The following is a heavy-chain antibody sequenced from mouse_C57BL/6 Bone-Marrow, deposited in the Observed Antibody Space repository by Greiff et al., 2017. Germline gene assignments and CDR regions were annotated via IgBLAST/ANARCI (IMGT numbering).Heavy chain of an antibody. CDR3: ARDWDYFDY. CDR1: GYAFSTYW. V-gene: IGHV1-80*01. J-gene: IGHJ2*01. D-gene: IGHD4-1*01. CDR2: IYPGDGDT. Sequence: VQLLQSGAELVKPGASVKLSCKASGYAFSTYWMYWVKQRPGKGLEWIGQIYPGDGDTNYNGKFKGQATLTADKAYSTPYMQLSSLTSEDSAVYFCARDWDYFDYWGQGTTLTVSS.